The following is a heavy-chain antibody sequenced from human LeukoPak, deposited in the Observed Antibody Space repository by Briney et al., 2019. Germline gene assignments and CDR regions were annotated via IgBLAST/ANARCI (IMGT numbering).Heavy chain of an antibody. Sequence: GGSLRLSCAASGCTFSSYSMNWVRQAPGKGLEWVSSISSSSSYIYYADSVKGRFTISRDNAKNSLYLQMNSLRAEDTAVYYCARGEVYDFWSGYPTPSTDFDYWGQGTLVTVSS. V-gene: IGHV3-21*01. CDR3: ARGEVYDFWSGYPTPSTDFDY. CDR2: ISSSSSYI. D-gene: IGHD3-3*01. CDR1: GCTFSSYS. J-gene: IGHJ4*02.